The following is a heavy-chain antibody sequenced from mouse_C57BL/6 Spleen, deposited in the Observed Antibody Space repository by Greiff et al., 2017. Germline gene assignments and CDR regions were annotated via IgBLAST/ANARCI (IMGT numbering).Heavy chain of an antibody. CDR2: INPNNGGT. J-gene: IGHJ2*01. CDR3: ARGALSDY. V-gene: IGHV1-26*01. CDR1: GYTFTDYY. Sequence: VQLQQSGPELVKPGASVKISCKASGYTFTDYYMNWVKQSHGKSLEWIGDINPNNGGTSYNQKFKGKATLTVDKSSSTAYMELRSLTSEDSAVYYWARGALSDYWGQGTTLTVSS.